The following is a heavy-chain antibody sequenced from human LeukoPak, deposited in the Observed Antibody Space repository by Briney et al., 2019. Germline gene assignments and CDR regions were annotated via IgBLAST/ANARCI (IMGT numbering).Heavy chain of an antibody. Sequence: SETLSLTCTVSGGSISSYYWSWIRQPPGKGLEWNGDLFHSGTPRYNRSIKRRVTISADTSKNQFFLTMNSTTAADTAVYFCARRRGWKQQLVYFDYWGQGTLATVSS. CDR2: LFHSGTP. CDR1: GGSISSYY. CDR3: ARRRGWKQQLVYFDY. V-gene: IGHV4-59*08. D-gene: IGHD6-13*01. J-gene: IGHJ4*02.